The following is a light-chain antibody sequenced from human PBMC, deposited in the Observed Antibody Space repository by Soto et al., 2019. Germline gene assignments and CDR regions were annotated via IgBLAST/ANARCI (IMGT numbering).Light chain of an antibody. V-gene: IGLV2-23*01. CDR3: CSYAGIRTFYV. Sequence: QSALTQPASVSGSPGQSITISCTGASSDVGSYKLVSWYQQHPGKAPKLMIYEASKRPSGVSNRFSGSESGNTASLTISGLQAEDEADYYCCSYAGIRTFYVFGTGTKSPS. J-gene: IGLJ1*01. CDR1: SSDVGSYKL. CDR2: EAS.